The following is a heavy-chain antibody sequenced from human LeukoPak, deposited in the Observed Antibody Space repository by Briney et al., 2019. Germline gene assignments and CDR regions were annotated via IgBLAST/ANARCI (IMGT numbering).Heavy chain of an antibody. CDR3: ARLVVVPAAIP. CDR1: GNSISSGDNY. V-gene: IGHV4-61*02. D-gene: IGHD2-2*01. J-gene: IGHJ4*02. CDR2: IYTSGST. Sequence: SQTLSLTCTVSGNSISSGDNYWSWIRQPAGNGLEWIGRIYTSGSTNYNPSLKSRVTISGDTSKNQFSLKLSSVTAADTAVYYCARLVVVPAAIPWGQGTLVTVSS.